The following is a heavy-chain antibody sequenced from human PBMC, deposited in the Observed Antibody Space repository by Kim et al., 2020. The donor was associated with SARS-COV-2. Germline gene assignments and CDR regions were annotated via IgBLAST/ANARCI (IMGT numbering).Heavy chain of an antibody. V-gene: IGHV1-24*01. CDR3: ALGWFDP. CDR2: EDGET. J-gene: IGHJ5*02. D-gene: IGHD3-10*01. Sequence: EDGETIYAQKFQGRVTMTEDTSTDTAYMELSSLRSEDTAVYYCALGWFDPWGQGTLVTVSS.